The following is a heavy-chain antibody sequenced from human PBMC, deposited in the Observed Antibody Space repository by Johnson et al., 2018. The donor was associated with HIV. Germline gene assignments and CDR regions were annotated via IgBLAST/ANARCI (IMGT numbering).Heavy chain of an antibody. Sequence: EVQLLESGGGLVQPGGSLRLSCAASGFTVSSNYMSWVRQAPGKGLEWVSVIYSGGSTYYADSVKGRFTISRDNSKNTLYLQMNSLRAEDTAVYYCARDLVVAATFDIWGQGTMVTVSS. CDR3: ARDLVVAATFDI. J-gene: IGHJ3*02. D-gene: IGHD2-15*01. CDR2: IYSGGST. V-gene: IGHV3-53*01. CDR1: GFTVSSNY.